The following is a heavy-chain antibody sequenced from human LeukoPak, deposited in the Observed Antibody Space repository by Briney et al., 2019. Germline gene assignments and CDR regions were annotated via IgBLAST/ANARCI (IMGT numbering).Heavy chain of an antibody. J-gene: IGHJ6*02. V-gene: IGHV3-30-3*01. Sequence: PGRSRRLSCVASGFTFSSCSMHCDRQAPCKGLEWVAVISRDGSTKDYADSVKGRFTISRDNSEKTLYLQMNSLRAEDTAVYYCTRDRIPSTASYGMDVWGQGTTVAVSS. CDR1: GFTFSSCS. CDR2: ISRDGSTK. D-gene: IGHD4-17*01. CDR3: TRDRIPSTASYGMDV.